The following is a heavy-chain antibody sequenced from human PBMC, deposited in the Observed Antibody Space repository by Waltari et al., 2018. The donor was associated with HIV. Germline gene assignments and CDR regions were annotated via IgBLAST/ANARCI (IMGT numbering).Heavy chain of an antibody. J-gene: IGHJ6*02. Sequence: VESGGGLVQPGGSLRLSCAASGFTVSSNYMSWVRQAPGKGLEWVSLIYTGGSTYYADSVKGRFTISRDNSKNTLYLQMNSLRAEDTAVYYGASPDTTMVHGHYYFHHMDVWGQGTTVTVSS. CDR2: IYTGGST. V-gene: IGHV3-66*01. D-gene: IGHD5-18*01. CDR3: ASPDTTMVHGHYYFHHMDV. CDR1: GFTVSSNY.